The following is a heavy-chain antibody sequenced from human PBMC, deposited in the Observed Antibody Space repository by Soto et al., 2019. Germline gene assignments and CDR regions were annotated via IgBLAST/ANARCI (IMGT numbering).Heavy chain of an antibody. CDR2: IYPGDPDT. J-gene: IGHJ4*02. Sequence: GESLKISCKGSGYSFTSYWIGWVRQMPGKGLEWMGIIYPGDPDTRYSPSFQGQVTISADKSISTAYLQWSSLKASDTAMYYCARSMVRGVIRTALDYWGQGTLVTVSS. CDR1: GYSFTSYW. D-gene: IGHD3-10*01. CDR3: ARSMVRGVIRTALDY. V-gene: IGHV5-51*01.